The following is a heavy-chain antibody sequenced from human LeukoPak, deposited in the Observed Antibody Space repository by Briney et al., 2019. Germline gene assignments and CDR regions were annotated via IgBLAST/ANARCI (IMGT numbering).Heavy chain of an antibody. J-gene: IGHJ4*02. Sequence: GASVKVSCRASGGTFNSYAISWVRQAPGQGLEWMGGIIPIFGTTNYARKFRGRVTLTADKSTRTAYMELSSLRSEDTAVYYCATVSPYPSADYWGQGTLVTVSS. CDR2: IIPIFGTT. V-gene: IGHV1-69*06. CDR1: GGTFNSYA. CDR3: ATVSPYPSADY. D-gene: IGHD2-2*01.